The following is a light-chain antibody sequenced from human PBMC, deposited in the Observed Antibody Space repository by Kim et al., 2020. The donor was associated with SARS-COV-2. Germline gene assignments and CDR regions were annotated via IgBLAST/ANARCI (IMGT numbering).Light chain of an antibody. J-gene: IGLJ2*01. V-gene: IGLV2-14*03. CDR3: SSYTSQNTVI. CDR1: TSDIGGFDY. CDR2: HVS. Sequence: QSALTQPASLSESPGQSITLSCTGTTSDIGGFDYVSWYQQYPGKVPKLVIFHVSQRPSGISHRFSGYKSGNTASLTISGLQAEDEGRYFCSSYTSQNTVIFGGGTQLTVL.